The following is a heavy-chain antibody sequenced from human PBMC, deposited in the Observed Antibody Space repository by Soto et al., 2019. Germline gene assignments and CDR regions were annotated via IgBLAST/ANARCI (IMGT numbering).Heavy chain of an antibody. J-gene: IGHJ4*02. Sequence: QVQLVESGGGVVQPGRSLRLSCAASGFTFSSYAMHWVRQAPGKGLEWVAVISYDGSNKYYADSVKGRFTISRDNSKNTLDLQMNSLRAEDTAVYYCAREAYYFDYWGQGTLVTVSS. CDR1: GFTFSSYA. CDR2: ISYDGSNK. V-gene: IGHV3-30-3*01. CDR3: AREAYYFDY.